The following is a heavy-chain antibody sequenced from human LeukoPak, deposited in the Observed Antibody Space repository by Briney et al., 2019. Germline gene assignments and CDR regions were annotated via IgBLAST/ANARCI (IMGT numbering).Heavy chain of an antibody. CDR1: GFTFSDYY. Sequence: GGSLRLSCAASGFTFSDYYMSWIRQAPGKGLEWVSYISSSGSTIYYADSVKGRFTISRDNANNPLYLQMNSLRAEDTAVYYCAKRYCGGDCYLIPASRYFDLWGRGTLVTVSS. J-gene: IGHJ2*01. CDR3: AKRYCGGDCYLIPASRYFDL. D-gene: IGHD2-21*02. CDR2: ISSSGSTI. V-gene: IGHV3-11*04.